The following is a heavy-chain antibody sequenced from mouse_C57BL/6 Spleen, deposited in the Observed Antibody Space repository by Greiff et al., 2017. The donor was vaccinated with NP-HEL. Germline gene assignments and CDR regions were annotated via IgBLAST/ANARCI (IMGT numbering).Heavy chain of an antibody. CDR2: INPSNGGT. Sequence: QVQLQQPGTELVKPGASVKLSCKASGYTFTSYWMHWVKQRPGQGLEWIGNINPSNGGTNYNEKFKSKATLTVDKSSSTAYMQLSSMTSEDSAVYYCARCGNYHYWYFDVWGTGTTVTVSS. D-gene: IGHD2-1*01. V-gene: IGHV1-53*01. CDR3: ARCGNYHYWYFDV. J-gene: IGHJ1*03. CDR1: GYTFTSYW.